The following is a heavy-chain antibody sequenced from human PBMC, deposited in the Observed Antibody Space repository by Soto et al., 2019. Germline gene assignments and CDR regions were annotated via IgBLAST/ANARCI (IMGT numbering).Heavy chain of an antibody. D-gene: IGHD6-19*01. CDR1: GFTFNNYG. J-gene: IGHJ4*02. CDR3: ASRSSGWYFDY. Sequence: GGSLRLSCVACGFTFNNYGMHWVRQAPGKGLEWVSAISGSGVSLYYADSVKGRFTISRDNSKNTLYLQMNSLRAEDTAVYYCASRSSGWYFDYWGQGTLVTVSS. CDR2: ISGSGVSL. V-gene: IGHV3-23*01.